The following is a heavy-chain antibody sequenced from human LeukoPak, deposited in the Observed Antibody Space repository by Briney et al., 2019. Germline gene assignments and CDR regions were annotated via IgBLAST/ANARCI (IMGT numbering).Heavy chain of an antibody. J-gene: IGHJ5*02. CDR2: IYHSGST. Sequence: SETLSLTCAVSGGSISSGGYSWSWIRQPPGKGLEWIGYIYHSGSTYYNPSLKSRVTISVDRSKNQFSLKLSSVTAADTAVYYCARVAEWNYWFDPWGQGTLVTVSS. CDR1: GGSISSGGYS. V-gene: IGHV4-30-2*01. CDR3: ARVAEWNYWFDP. D-gene: IGHD1-7*01.